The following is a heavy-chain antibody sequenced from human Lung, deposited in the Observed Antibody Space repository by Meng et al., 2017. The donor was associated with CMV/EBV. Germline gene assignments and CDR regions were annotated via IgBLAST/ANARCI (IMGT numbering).Heavy chain of an antibody. Sequence: SLKISCAASGFTFSSYAMHWVRQAPGKGLEWVAVISYDGSNKYYADSVKGRFTISRDNSKNTLYLQMNSLRAEDTAVYYCASRAGIATDYYHGMDVWGQGTXVNVSS. V-gene: IGHV3-30-3*01. CDR2: ISYDGSNK. D-gene: IGHD6-13*01. CDR1: GFTFSSYA. CDR3: ASRAGIATDYYHGMDV. J-gene: IGHJ6*02.